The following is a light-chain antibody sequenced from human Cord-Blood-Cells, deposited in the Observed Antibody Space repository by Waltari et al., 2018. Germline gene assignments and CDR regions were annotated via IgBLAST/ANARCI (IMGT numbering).Light chain of an antibody. Sequence: IVMTQSPLSLPVIPGEPASISCRSSQSLLHSNGYNDLDWYLQKPGQSPQLLLYLGCLRASRAPNRFSGEGAGTYFTLTISRVEGKYVGVYDCMPALQTPWTSGQGTKVEI. CDR2: LGC. V-gene: IGKV2-28*01. CDR3: MPALQTPWT. J-gene: IGKJ1*01. CDR1: QSLLHSNGYND.